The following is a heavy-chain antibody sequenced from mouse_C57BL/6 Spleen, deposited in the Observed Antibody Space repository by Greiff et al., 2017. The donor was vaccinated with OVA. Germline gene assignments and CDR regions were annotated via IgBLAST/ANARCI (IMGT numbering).Heavy chain of an antibody. Sequence: VQLKQSGPELVKPGASVKIPCKASGYTFTDYNMDWVKQSHGKSLEWIGDINPNNGGTIYNQKFKGKATLTVDKSSSTAYMEIRSLTSEDTAVYYCAISGYYHYYAMDYWGQGTSVTVSS. D-gene: IGHD2-3*01. CDR1: GYTFTDYN. J-gene: IGHJ4*01. V-gene: IGHV1-18*01. CDR2: INPNNGGT. CDR3: AISGYYHYYAMDY.